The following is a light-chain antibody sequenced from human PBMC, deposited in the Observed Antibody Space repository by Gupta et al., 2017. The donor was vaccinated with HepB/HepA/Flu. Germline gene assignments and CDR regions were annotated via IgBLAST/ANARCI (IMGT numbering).Light chain of an antibody. CDR3: SSYADSDNWV. CDR1: SSDVGGYNY. V-gene: IGLV2-8*01. Sequence: QSALTQPPSASGSPGQSVTISCTGTSSDVGGYNYVSWYQQHPGKAPKLMIHEVIKRPSGVPDRFSGSKSGNTASLTVSGLQAEDEAEYYCSSYADSDNWVFGGGIKLTVL. J-gene: IGLJ3*02. CDR2: EVI.